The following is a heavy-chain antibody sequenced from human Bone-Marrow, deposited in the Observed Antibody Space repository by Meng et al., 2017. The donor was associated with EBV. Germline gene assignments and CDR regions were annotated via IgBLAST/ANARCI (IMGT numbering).Heavy chain of an antibody. Sequence: VQLVQPGAEWKKPGSSVMVSCKTSGGTFRSDAIGWVRQAPGQGLVWMGGLIPMTGVAHYAQKFQDRVSIIADESTSTHYLELSSLRSEDTAIYFCASESGRGFTPDYWGQGTLVTVSS. V-gene: IGHV1-69*01. J-gene: IGHJ4*02. CDR2: LIPMTGVA. CDR1: GGTFRSDA. CDR3: ASESGRGFTPDY. D-gene: IGHD3-10*01.